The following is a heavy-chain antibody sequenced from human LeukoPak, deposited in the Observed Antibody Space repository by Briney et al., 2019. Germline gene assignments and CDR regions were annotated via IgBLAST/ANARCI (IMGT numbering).Heavy chain of an antibody. Sequence: GRSLRLSCAASGFTFSSYAMHWVRQAPGKGLEWVAVISYDGSNKYYADSVKGRFTISTDNSKNTLYLQMNSLRAEDTAMYYCARSYGGNSYYFDYWGQLTLVTVAS. V-gene: IGHV3-30-3*01. CDR3: ARSYGGNSYYFDY. CDR1: GFTFSSYA. J-gene: IGHJ4*02. D-gene: IGHD4-23*01. CDR2: ISYDGSNK.